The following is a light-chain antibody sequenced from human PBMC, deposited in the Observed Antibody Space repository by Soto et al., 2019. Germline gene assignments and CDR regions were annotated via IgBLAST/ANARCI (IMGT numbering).Light chain of an antibody. CDR3: QQRTSWPPWT. CDR1: QSVGLS. Sequence: EVVLTQSPATLSLSPGGRATLSCRASQSVGLSLAWYQQKPGQAPRLPIYDASERASGIPARFSGSGSGTDFTLTISSLEPEDFAVYYCQQRTSWPPWTFGQGTKVDIK. CDR2: DAS. V-gene: IGKV3-11*01. J-gene: IGKJ1*01.